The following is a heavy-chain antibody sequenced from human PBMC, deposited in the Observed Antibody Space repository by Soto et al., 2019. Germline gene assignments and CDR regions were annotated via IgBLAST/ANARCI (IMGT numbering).Heavy chain of an antibody. CDR3: ARTTRVHYYFDY. Sequence: SETLSLTCTVSGGSISSYYWSWIRQPPGKGLEWIGYIYYSGSTNYNPSLKSRVTISVDTSKNQFSLKLSSVTAADTAVYYCARTTRVHYYFDYWGQGTLVTVSS. CDR2: IYYSGST. CDR1: GGSISSYY. V-gene: IGHV4-59*01. D-gene: IGHD2-2*01. J-gene: IGHJ4*02.